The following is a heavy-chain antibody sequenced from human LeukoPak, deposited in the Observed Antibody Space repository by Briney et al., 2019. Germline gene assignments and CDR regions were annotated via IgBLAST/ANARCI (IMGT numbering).Heavy chain of an antibody. CDR1: GGSISSYY. J-gene: IGHJ6*03. D-gene: IGHD5-12*01. CDR2: IYTSGST. CDR3: ARVGYDFNDYYYYYMDV. V-gene: IGHV4-4*07. Sequence: TSETLSLTCTVSGGSISSYYWSWIRQPAGKGLEWIGRIYTSGSTNYNPSLKSRVTISVDTSKNQFSLKLSSVTAADTAVYYCARVGYDFNDYYYYYMDVWGKGTTVTISS.